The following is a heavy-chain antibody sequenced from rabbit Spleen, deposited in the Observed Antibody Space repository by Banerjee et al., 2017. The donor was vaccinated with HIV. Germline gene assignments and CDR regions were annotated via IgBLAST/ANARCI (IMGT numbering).Heavy chain of an antibody. CDR1: GFDFSNYG. J-gene: IGHJ4*01. CDR2: IEPIFGNT. D-gene: IGHD6-1*01. CDR3: ARGGGSNDYAFAFNL. V-gene: IGHV1S47*01. Sequence: QEQLVESGGGLVQPGGSLKLSCKASGFDFSNYGVSWVRQAPGKGLEWIGYIEPIFGNTYYANWVNGRFTISSHNAQNTLYLQLSSLTAADTATYFCARGGGSNDYAFAFNLWGPGTLVTVS.